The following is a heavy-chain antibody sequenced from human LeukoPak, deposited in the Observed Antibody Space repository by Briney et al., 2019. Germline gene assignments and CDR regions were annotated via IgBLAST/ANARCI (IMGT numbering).Heavy chain of an antibody. CDR3: ARDRWLTTTHYFDY. Sequence: GGSLRLSCAASGFTFSSYSMNWVRQAPGKGLEWVSSISSSSSYIYYADSVKGRFTVSRDNAKNSVYLQMNSLRAEDTAVYYCARDRWLTTTHYFDYWGQGTLVTVSS. CDR1: GFTFSSYS. D-gene: IGHD4-11*01. J-gene: IGHJ4*02. CDR2: ISSSSSYI. V-gene: IGHV3-21*01.